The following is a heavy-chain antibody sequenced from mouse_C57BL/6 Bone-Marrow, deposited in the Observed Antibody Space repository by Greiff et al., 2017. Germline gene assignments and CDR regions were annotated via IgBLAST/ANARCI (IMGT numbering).Heavy chain of an antibody. CDR1: GFTFSSYA. J-gene: IGHJ1*03. V-gene: IGHV5-4*01. Sequence: VQLKESGGGLVKPGGSLKLSCAASGFTFSSYAMSWVRQTPEKRLEWVATISDGGSYTYYPDNVKGRFTISRDNAKNNLYLQMSHLKSEDTAMYYCARDGNYYGSRGYWYFDVWGTGTTVTVSS. D-gene: IGHD1-1*01. CDR3: ARDGNYYGSRGYWYFDV. CDR2: ISDGGSYT.